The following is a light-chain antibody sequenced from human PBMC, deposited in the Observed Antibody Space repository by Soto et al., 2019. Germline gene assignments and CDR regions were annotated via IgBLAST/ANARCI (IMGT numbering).Light chain of an antibody. CDR1: QSVSSRY. CDR2: GAS. Sequence: EIVLTQSPGTLSLSPGERATLSCRASQSVSSRYLAWYQQKPGQAPRLHIYGASNRATGIPDRFSGSGSGTDFTLTISRLEPEDFAVYFCQQYGSSPPFTFGQGTKVEIK. CDR3: QQYGSSPPFT. V-gene: IGKV3-20*01. J-gene: IGKJ2*01.